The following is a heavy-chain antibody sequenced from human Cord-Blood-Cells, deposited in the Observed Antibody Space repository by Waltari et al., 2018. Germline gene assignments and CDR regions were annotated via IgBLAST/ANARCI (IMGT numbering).Heavy chain of an antibody. J-gene: IGHJ4*02. CDR3: AKVAGSGSYFDY. CDR1: GFPFDAYA. CDR2: ISWNSGSI. V-gene: IGHV3-9*03. Sequence: EVQLVESGGGLVQPGRSLRLSCAASGFPFDAYAMHWVRQAPGKGLEWVSGISWNSGSIGYADSVKGRFTISRDNAKNSLYLQMNSLRAEDMALYYCAKVAGSGSYFDYWGQGTLVTVSS. D-gene: IGHD1-26*01.